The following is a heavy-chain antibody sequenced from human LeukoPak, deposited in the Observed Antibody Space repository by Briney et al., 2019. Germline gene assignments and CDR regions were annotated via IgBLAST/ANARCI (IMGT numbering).Heavy chain of an antibody. CDR3: ARELAIAAGMDV. Sequence: ASVTVSCKASGYTFTGYYMHWVRQAPGQGLEWMGWINPNSGGTNYAQKFQGRVTITRDTSISTAYMELSRLRSDDTAVYYCARELAIAAGMDVWGKGTTVTVSS. CDR2: INPNSGGT. V-gene: IGHV1-2*02. J-gene: IGHJ6*04. D-gene: IGHD5-12*01. CDR1: GYTFTGYY.